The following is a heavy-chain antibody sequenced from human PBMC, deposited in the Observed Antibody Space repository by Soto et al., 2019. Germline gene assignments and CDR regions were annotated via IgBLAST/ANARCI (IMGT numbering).Heavy chain of an antibody. V-gene: IGHV3-11*01. Sequence: GGSLRLSCAASGFTFSDYYMSWIRQAPGKGLEWVSYISSSGSTIYYADSVKGRFTISRDNAKNSLYPQMNSLRAEDTAVYYCGRGSGYYDSRGYSVREKLFPYWGQGTLVTVSS. CDR1: GFTFSDYY. D-gene: IGHD3-22*01. J-gene: IGHJ4*02. CDR2: ISSSGSTI. CDR3: GRGSGYYDSRGYSVREKLFPY.